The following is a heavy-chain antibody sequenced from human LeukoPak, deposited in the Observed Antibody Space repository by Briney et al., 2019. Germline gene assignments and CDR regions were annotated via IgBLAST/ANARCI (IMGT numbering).Heavy chain of an antibody. V-gene: IGHV3-33*01. CDR2: IWYDGSKK. CDR3: ARDPGTLATYFDY. CDR1: GYTFSSYG. D-gene: IGHD6-13*01. J-gene: IGHJ4*02. Sequence: GGSLRLSCAASGYTFSSYGMQWVRQAPGKGLEWVAVIWYDGSKKYYADSVKGRFTISRDDSKNTLYLQMNSLRAADTAIYYCARDPGTLATYFDYWGPGTLVTVSS.